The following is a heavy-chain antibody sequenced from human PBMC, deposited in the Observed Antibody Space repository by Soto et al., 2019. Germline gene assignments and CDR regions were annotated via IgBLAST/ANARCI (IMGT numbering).Heavy chain of an antibody. J-gene: IGHJ6*02. D-gene: IGHD6-6*01. CDR1: GGTFSSYA. CDR2: IIPIFGTA. CDR3: AREGLGIAALLTYYYGMDV. V-gene: IGHV1-69*06. Sequence: SVKVSCKASGGTFSSYAISWVRQAPGQGLEWMGGIIPIFGTANYAQKFQGRVTITADKSTSTAYMELSSLRSEDTAVYYCAREGLGIAALLTYYYGMDVWGQGTTVTVSS.